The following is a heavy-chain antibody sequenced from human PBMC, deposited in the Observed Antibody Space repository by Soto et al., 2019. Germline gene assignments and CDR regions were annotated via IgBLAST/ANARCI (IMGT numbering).Heavy chain of an antibody. V-gene: IGHV4-34*01. CDR1: GGSFSGYY. Sequence: QVQLRQWGAGLLKPSETLSLTCAVYGGSFSGYYWCWIRQPPGKGLEWIGEINHSGSTNYNPSLKRRVTISVDTSKNQFSLKLSSVTAADTAVYYCARGNWNYFGEVYYFDYWGQGTLVTVSS. CDR3: ARGNWNYFGEVYYFDY. CDR2: INHSGST. D-gene: IGHD1-7*01. J-gene: IGHJ4*02.